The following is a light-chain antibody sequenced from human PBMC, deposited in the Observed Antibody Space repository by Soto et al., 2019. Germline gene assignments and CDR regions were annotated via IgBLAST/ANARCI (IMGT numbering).Light chain of an antibody. V-gene: IGLV1-40*01. CDR1: SSNIGAGYD. CDR2: ANN. J-gene: IGLJ2*01. CDR3: QSYDSSLSASVV. Sequence: VLTQPPSVSGAPGQRVTISCTGSSSNIGAGYDVHWYQLLPGTAPKLLIYANNNRPSGVPDRFSGSRSGTSASLAITGLQAEDEADYYCQSYDSSLSASVVFGGGTKLTVL.